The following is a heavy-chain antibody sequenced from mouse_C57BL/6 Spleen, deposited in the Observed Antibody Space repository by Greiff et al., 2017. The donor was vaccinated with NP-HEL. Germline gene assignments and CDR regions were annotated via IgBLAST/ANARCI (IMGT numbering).Heavy chain of an antibody. V-gene: IGHV1-82*01. CDR1: GYAFSSSW. CDR2: IYPGDGDT. CDR3: AKRTPRGV. J-gene: IGHJ1*03. Sequence: QVQLKQSGPELVKPGASVKISCKASGYAFSSSWMNWVKQRPGKGLEWIGRIYPGDGDTNYNGKFKGKATLTADKSSSTAYMQQRRVTSGDSALYFCAKRTPRGVGGTGTTVTVLS.